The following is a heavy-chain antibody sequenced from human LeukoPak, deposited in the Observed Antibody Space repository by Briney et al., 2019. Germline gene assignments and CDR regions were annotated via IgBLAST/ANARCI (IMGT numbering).Heavy chain of an antibody. CDR1: GGTFSSYA. V-gene: IGHV1-69*13. CDR2: IIPIFGTA. J-gene: IGHJ6*03. CDR3: ARGALGYSSSPYYYYYYYMDV. D-gene: IGHD6-6*01. Sequence: ASVKVSCKASGGTFSSYAISWVRQAPGQGLEWMGGIIPIFGTANYAQKFQGRVTITADESTSTAYMELSSLRSEDTAVYYCARGALGYSSSPYYYYYYYMDVWGKGTTVTVSS.